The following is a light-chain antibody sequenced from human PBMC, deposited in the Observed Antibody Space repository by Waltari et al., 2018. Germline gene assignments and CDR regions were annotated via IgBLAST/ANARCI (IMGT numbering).Light chain of an antibody. CDR3: QQYYSSLSWT. Sequence: DIVMTQPPDSLAVSLGERATFNCKSSQSVLYSSNNKNYLAWYQQKPGQPAKRLIYWASTRESGVPDRFSGSGSGTDLTLTISSLQAEDVAVYYCQQYYSSLSWTFGQGTKVEIK. V-gene: IGKV4-1*01. CDR2: WAS. CDR1: QSVLYSSNNKNY. J-gene: IGKJ1*01.